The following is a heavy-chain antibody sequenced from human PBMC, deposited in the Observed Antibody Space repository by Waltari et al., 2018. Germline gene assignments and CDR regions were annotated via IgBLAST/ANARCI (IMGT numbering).Heavy chain of an antibody. CDR1: AGSISSSSYY. CDR3: ARRNDYGDY. J-gene: IGHJ4*02. Sequence: QLQLQESGPGLVKPSETLSLTFTVSAGSISSSSYYWGWIRQPPGKGLEWIGSIYYSGSTYYNPSLKSRVTISVDTSKNQFSLKLSSVTAADTAVYYCARRNDYGDYWGQGTLVTVSS. V-gene: IGHV4-39*07. CDR2: IYYSGST.